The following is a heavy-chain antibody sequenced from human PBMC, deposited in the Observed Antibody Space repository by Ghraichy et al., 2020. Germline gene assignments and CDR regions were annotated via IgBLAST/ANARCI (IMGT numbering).Heavy chain of an antibody. CDR3: AKVGLEWRRQWLDVKYFQH. CDR2: ITGIGGST. CDR1: GFTFSSYA. Sequence: GGSLRLSCAASGFTFSSYAMSWVRQAPGKGLEWVSTITGIGGSTYYADSVKGRFTISRDNSKNTLYLQMNSLRAEDTAVYYCAKVGLEWRRQWLDVKYFQHWGQGTLVTVSS. V-gene: IGHV3-23*01. D-gene: IGHD6-19*01. J-gene: IGHJ1*01.